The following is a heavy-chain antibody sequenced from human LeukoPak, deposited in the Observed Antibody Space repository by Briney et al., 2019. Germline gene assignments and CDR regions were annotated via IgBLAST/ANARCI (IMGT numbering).Heavy chain of an antibody. CDR1: GFTFSSYD. Sequence: PGGSLRLSCAASGFTFSSYDMHWVRQATGKGLEWVSAIGTAGDTYYPGSVKGRFTISRENAKNSLYLQMNSLRAEDTAVYYCAKVPAVFGVVTDDYYYYGMDVWGQGTTVTVSS. CDR2: IGTAGDT. V-gene: IGHV3-13*01. J-gene: IGHJ6*02. CDR3: AKVPAVFGVVTDDYYYYGMDV. D-gene: IGHD3-3*01.